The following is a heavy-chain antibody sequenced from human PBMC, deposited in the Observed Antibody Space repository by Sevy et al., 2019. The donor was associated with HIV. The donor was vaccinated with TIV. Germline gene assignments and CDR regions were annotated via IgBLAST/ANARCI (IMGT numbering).Heavy chain of an antibody. D-gene: IGHD3-10*02. V-gene: IGHV3-33*01. Sequence: GGSLRLSCAASGFTFSSYGMHWVRQAPGKGLEWVAVIWYDGSNKYYADSVKGRFTISRDNSKHTLYLQMNRLGAEDTAVYYCARDMLGTYYYYGMDVWGQGTTVTVSS. J-gene: IGHJ6*02. CDR2: IWYDGSNK. CDR1: GFTFSSYG. CDR3: ARDMLGTYYYYGMDV.